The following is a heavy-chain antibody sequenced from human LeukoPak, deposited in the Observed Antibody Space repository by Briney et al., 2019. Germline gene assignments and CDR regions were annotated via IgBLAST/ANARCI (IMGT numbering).Heavy chain of an antibody. CDR3: ARDRVPAGIDAYYYYGMDV. D-gene: IGHD2-2*01. J-gene: IGHJ6*04. Sequence: SVKVSCKASGGTFSSYAISWVRQAPGQGLEWMGGIIPIFGTANYAQKFQGRVTITADKSTSTAYMELSSLRSEDTAVYYCARDRVPAGIDAYYYYGMDVWGKGTTVTVSS. CDR1: GGTFSSYA. CDR2: IIPIFGTA. V-gene: IGHV1-69*06.